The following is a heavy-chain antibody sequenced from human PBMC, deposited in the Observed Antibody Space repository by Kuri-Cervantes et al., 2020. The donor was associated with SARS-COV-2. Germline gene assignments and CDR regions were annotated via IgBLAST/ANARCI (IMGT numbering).Heavy chain of an antibody. Sequence: GGSLRLSCAASGFTFSSYSMNWVRQAPGKGLEWVSSISSSSSYIYYADSVKGQFTISRDNAKNSLYLQMNSLRAEDTAVYYCARDRGEDIVVVVAASAYDYWGQGTLVTVSS. CDR3: ARDRGEDIVVVVAASAYDY. J-gene: IGHJ4*02. V-gene: IGHV3-21*01. CDR1: GFTFSSYS. CDR2: ISSSSSYI. D-gene: IGHD2-15*01.